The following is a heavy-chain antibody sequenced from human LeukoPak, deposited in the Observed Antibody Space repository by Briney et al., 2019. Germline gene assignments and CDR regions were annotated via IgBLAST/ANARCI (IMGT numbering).Heavy chain of an antibody. V-gene: IGHV3-23*01. CDR3: AKSPPDY. CDR2: ISDSGGIT. J-gene: IGHJ4*02. Sequence: GGSLRLSCAASGFTFSTYWMSWVRQAPGKGLEWVSGISDSGGITYYADSVKGRFTISRDNSKNTLYLQMNSLRADDTAVYYCAKSPPDYWGQGTLVTVSS. CDR1: GFTFSTYW.